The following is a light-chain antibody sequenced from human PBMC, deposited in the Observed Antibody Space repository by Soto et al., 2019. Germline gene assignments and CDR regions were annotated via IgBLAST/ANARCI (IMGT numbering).Light chain of an antibody. CDR1: QSVSSSS. Sequence: EIVLTQSPGTLSLSPGERATLSCRASQSVSSSSLAWYQQKPGQAPRLLIYGASSRATGIPDRFSGSGSGTEFTLTISSLQSEDFAVYYCQQYNNWLITFGQGTRLEIK. J-gene: IGKJ5*01. CDR2: GAS. V-gene: IGKV3-20*01. CDR3: QQYNNWLIT.